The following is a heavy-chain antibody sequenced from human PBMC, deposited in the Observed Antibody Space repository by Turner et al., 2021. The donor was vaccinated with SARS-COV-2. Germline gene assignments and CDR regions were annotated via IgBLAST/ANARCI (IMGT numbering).Heavy chain of an antibody. J-gene: IGHJ5*02. D-gene: IGHD2-8*01. Sequence: QVQLVQSGAEVKKPGASVKVSCKVSGYTLIEFSMHWVRQAPGKGLGWMGGFDPEDGETIYAQKFQGRVTMTEDTSTDTAYMELSSLRSEDTAVYYCATAPPYCTNGVCPNWFDPWGQGTLVTVSS. CDR1: GYTLIEFS. V-gene: IGHV1-24*01. CDR3: ATAPPYCTNGVCPNWFDP. CDR2: FDPEDGET.